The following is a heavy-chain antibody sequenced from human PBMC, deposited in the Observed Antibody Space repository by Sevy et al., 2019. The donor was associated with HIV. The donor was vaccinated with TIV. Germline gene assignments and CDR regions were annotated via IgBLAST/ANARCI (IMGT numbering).Heavy chain of an antibody. CDR2: FDPEDGET. J-gene: IGHJ6*02. CDR3: ATEAMVRGVTTACMDV. V-gene: IGHV1-24*01. D-gene: IGHD3-10*01. Sequence: ASVKVSCKVSGYTLTELSMHWVRQAPGKGLEWMVGFDPEDGETIYAQKFQGRVTMTEDTSTDTAYMELSSLRSEDTAVYYCATEAMVRGVTTACMDVWGQGTTVTVSS. CDR1: GYTLTELS.